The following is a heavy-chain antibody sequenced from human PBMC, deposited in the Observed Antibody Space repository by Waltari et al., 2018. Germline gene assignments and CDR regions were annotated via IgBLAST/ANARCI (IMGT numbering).Heavy chain of an antibody. D-gene: IGHD3-10*01. CDR1: GSSFTSSY. V-gene: IGHV1-46*01. CDR3: ARADYGSGTYFNPPYFDY. J-gene: IGHJ4*02. Sequence: QVQLVQAGAAVKKPGASVKVFCKASGSSFTSSYIHSVPHAPGPGLQWMGISNPSGGRTSSAQKFQGRITLTSDTSTSTVYMELSSLRSDDTAVYYCARADYGSGTYFNPPYFDYWGQGTLVTVSS. CDR2: SNPSGGRT.